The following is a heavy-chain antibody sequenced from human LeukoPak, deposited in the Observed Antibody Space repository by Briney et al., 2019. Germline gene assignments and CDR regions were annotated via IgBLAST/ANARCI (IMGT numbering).Heavy chain of an antibody. J-gene: IGHJ5*02. CDR2: INTDGSRT. CDR1: GFTFSSYW. CDR3: ARGIMVRGVGDWFDP. Sequence: PGGSLRLSCAASGFTFSSYWMHWVRQAPGKGLVWVSRINTDGSRTSYADSVKGRFTISRDNAKNTLYLQMNSLRAEDTAVYYCARGIMVRGVGDWFDPWGQGTLVTVSS. V-gene: IGHV3-74*01. D-gene: IGHD3-10*01.